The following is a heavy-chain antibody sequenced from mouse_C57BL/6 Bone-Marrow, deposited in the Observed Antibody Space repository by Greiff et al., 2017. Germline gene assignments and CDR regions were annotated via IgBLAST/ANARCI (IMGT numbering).Heavy chain of an antibody. CDR3: ARRRYWYFDV. V-gene: IGHV1-69*01. CDR2: IDPSDSYT. Sequence: VQLQQPGAELVMPGASVQLSCKASGYTFTSYWMHWVKQRPGQGLEWIGEIDPSDSYTNYNQKFKGKSTLTVDKSSSTAYMQLSSLTSEDSAVYYCARRRYWYFDVWGTGTTVTVSS. J-gene: IGHJ1*03. CDR1: GYTFTSYW.